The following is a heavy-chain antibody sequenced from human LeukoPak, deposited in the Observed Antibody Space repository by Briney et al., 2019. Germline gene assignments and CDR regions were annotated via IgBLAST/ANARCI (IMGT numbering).Heavy chain of an antibody. V-gene: IGHV1-8*01. D-gene: IGHD3-16*01. CDR2: INPHSGKT. CDR1: GYPFSNYD. J-gene: IGHJ5*02. Sequence: ASVKVSCKTSGYPFSNYDINWVRQATGQGLEWMGWINPHSGKTGYAQKFQGRVTMTTDTSASTAYMELSSLRSEDTAVYYCARAPPGVWVPRGEYNWFDPWGQGTLVTVSS. CDR3: ARAPPGVWVPRGEYNWFDP.